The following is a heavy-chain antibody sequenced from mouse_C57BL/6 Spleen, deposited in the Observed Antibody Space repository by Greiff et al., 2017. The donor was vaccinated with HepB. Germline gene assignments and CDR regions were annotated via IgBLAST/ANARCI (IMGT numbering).Heavy chain of an antibody. V-gene: IGHV1-18*01. CDR3: ARTLERVYYAMDY. CDR2: INPNNGGT. J-gene: IGHJ4*01. Sequence: VQLQQSGPELVKPGASVKIPCKASGYTFTDYNMDWVKQSHGKSLEWIGDINPNNGGTIYNQKFKGKATLTVDKSSSTAYMELRSLTSEDTAVYYCARTLERVYYAMDYWGQGTSVTVSS. CDR1: GYTFTDYN.